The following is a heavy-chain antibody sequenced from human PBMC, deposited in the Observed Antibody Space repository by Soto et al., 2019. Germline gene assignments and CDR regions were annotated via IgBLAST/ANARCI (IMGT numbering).Heavy chain of an antibody. V-gene: IGHV3-73*02. CDR1: GFTFSGSA. D-gene: IGHD6-13*01. Sequence: EVQLVESGGGLVQPGGSLKLSCAASGFTFSGSAMHWVRQASGKGLEWVGRIRSKANSYATAYAASVKGRFTISRDDSKNTAYLQMNSLKTEDAAVYYCTTDVSAAGTRWGQGTLVTVSS. CDR2: IRSKANSYAT. J-gene: IGHJ4*02. CDR3: TTDVSAAGTR.